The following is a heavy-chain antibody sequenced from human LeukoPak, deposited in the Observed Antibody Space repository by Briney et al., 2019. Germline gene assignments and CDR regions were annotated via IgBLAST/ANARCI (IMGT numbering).Heavy chain of an antibody. CDR1: GGSISSYY. CDR3: ARHEPGVWDYVWGSYRPSNWFDP. CDR2: IYYSGST. V-gene: IGHV4-59*08. D-gene: IGHD3-16*02. J-gene: IGHJ5*02. Sequence: PSETLSLTCTVSGGSISSYYWSWIRQPPGKGLEWIGYIYYSGSTNYSPSLKSRVTISVDTSKNQFSLKLSSVTAADTAVYYCARHEPGVWDYVWGSYRPSNWFDPWGQGTLVTVSS.